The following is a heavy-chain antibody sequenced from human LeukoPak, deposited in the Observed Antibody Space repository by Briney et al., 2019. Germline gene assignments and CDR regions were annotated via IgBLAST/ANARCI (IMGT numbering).Heavy chain of an antibody. Sequence: ASVKVSCKVSGYTFTDYYIHWVRQAPGQGLEWMGWTGPKGAGTMSAQKFQGRITMTGDTSISTVYMELDRLTFDDTAEYYCARDNYGTLDYWGQGTLVTVSS. V-gene: IGHV1-2*02. J-gene: IGHJ4*02. CDR1: GYTFTDYY. D-gene: IGHD4-17*01. CDR3: ARDNYGTLDY. CDR2: TGPKGAGT.